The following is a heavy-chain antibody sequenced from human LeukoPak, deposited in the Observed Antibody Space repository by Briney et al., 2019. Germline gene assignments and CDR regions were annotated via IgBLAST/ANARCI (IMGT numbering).Heavy chain of an antibody. CDR1: GGSFSGYY. CDR2: INHSGST. D-gene: IGHD6-13*01. Sequence: SETLSLTCAVYGGSFSGYYWSWIRQPPGQGLEWIGEINHSGSTNYNPSLTSRVTISVDTSKNQFSLKLSSVTAADTAVYYCARGQRYSSSWRSYYYYYMDVWGKGTTVTVSS. J-gene: IGHJ6*03. CDR3: ARGQRYSSSWRSYYYYYMDV. V-gene: IGHV4-34*01.